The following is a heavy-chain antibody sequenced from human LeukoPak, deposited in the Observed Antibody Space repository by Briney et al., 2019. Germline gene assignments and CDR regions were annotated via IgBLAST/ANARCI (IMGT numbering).Heavy chain of an antibody. CDR2: IIPIFGTA. V-gene: IGHV1-69*06. CDR1: GGTFSSHA. CDR3: ARRAYYYDSSGYSH. Sequence: SVKVSCKASGGTFSSHAISWVRQAPGQGLEWMGGIIPIFGTANYAQKFQGRVTITADKSTSTAYMELSSLRSEDTAVYYCARRAYYYDSSGYSHWGQGTLVTVSS. J-gene: IGHJ4*02. D-gene: IGHD3-22*01.